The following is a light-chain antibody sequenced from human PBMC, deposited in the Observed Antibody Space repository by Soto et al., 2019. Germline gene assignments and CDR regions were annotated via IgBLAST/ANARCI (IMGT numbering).Light chain of an antibody. CDR2: DVD. CDR1: SSDVGGYNY. CDR3: CSYAGSYTWV. J-gene: IGLJ3*02. V-gene: IGLV2-11*01. Sequence: QSALTQTRSVSGSPGQSVTISCTGTSSDVGGYNYVSWYQQHPGKAPKLMIYDVDKRPSGVPDRFSGSKSGNTASLTISGLQAEDEADYYCCSYAGSYTWVFGGGTKLIVL.